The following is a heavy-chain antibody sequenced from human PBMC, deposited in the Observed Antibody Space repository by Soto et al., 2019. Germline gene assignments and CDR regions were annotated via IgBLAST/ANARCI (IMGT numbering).Heavy chain of an antibody. D-gene: IGHD6-19*01. CDR1: GYTFSDCG. J-gene: IGHJ4*02. CDR3: AIVFEQWLVSKYFHY. V-gene: IGHV1-18*01. CDR2: ISAYNGNT. Sequence: GPEVKKPGASVKVSCKASGYTFSDCGFSWVRQAPGQGLEWMGWISAYNGNTNYAQKFQGRVTMTTDTSTSTAYIELRSLRSDYSALYCCAIVFEQWLVSKYFHYSGQGSMVTVSS.